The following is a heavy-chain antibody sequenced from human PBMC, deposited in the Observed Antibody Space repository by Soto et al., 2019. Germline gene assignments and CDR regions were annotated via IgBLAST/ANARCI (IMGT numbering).Heavy chain of an antibody. J-gene: IGHJ4*02. V-gene: IGHV3-23*01. CDR3: AKVTYSSGWPLYY. D-gene: IGHD6-19*01. CDR1: GFTFSRYA. Sequence: GGSLRLSCAASGFTFSRYAMSWVRQAPGKGLQWVSAVSTTGADTYYADSVKGRFTVSRDNSKNTVHLQINSLRAEDTAMYYCAKVTYSSGWPLYYWGQGT. CDR2: VSTTGADT.